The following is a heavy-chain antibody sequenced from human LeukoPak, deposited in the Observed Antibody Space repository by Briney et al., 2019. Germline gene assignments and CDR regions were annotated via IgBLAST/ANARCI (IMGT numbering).Heavy chain of an antibody. Sequence: GGSLRLSCAASGFTFSSYSMNWVRQAPGKGLEWVSYISSSSSTIYNADSVKGRFTIYRDNAKNSLYLQMNSLRAEDTAVYYCASRGSYGYSDYWGQGTLVTVSS. D-gene: IGHD5-18*01. J-gene: IGHJ4*02. CDR3: ASRGSYGYSDY. CDR1: GFTFSSYS. CDR2: ISSSSSTI. V-gene: IGHV3-48*04.